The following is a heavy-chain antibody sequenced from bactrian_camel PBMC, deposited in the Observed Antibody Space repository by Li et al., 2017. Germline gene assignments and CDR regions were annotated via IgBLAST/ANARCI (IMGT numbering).Heavy chain of an antibody. CDR3: AARGPYCYTKLSVRDFTY. Sequence: VQLVESGGGSVQAGGSLRLSCAAPGYTYDTYCMGWFRQAPGKEREGLATIDSDGDAAYADSMKGRFTISRDNAKNTLYLQMNSLKPEDTAMYYCAARGPYCYTKLSVRDFTYWGQGTQVTVS. D-gene: IGHD2*01. J-gene: IGHJ6*01. V-gene: IGHV3S55*01. CDR2: IDSDGDA. CDR1: GYTYDTYC.